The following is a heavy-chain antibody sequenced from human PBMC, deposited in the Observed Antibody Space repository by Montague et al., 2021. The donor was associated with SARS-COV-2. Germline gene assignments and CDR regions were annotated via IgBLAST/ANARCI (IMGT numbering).Heavy chain of an antibody. J-gene: IGHJ4*02. V-gene: IGHV3-21*01. CDR1: GFTFSSYS. D-gene: IGHD3-9*01. Sequence: SLRLSCAASGFTFSSYSMNWVRQAPGKGLEWVSSISNSSSYIYYADSVKGRFTISRDNAKNSLYLQMNSLRAEDTAVYYCARAGTYYDILTGYVELGYFDYWGQGTLVTVSS. CDR3: ARAGTYYDILTGYVELGYFDY. CDR2: ISNSSSYI.